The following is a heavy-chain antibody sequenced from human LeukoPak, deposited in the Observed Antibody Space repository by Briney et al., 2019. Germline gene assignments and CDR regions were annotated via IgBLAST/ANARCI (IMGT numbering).Heavy chain of an antibody. V-gene: IGHV4-4*07. CDR3: ARGTGYSSSGGAFDI. D-gene: IGHD6-13*01. Sequence: SETLSLTSTVSGGSISRYYWSWIPQPPGEGLEWIWRIYTSGSNNYNPSLKSRVTMSVDTSKNQFSLKLSSVTAADTAVYYCARGTGYSSSGGAFDIWGQGTMVTVSS. J-gene: IGHJ3*02. CDR2: IYTSGSN. CDR1: GGSISRYY.